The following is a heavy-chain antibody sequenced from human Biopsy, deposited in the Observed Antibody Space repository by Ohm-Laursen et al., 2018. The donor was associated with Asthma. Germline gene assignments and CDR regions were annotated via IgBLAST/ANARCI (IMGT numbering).Heavy chain of an antibody. CDR2: SDHRGNT. CDR1: GLSSSAYY. J-gene: IGHJ4*02. Sequence: SQTLSLTCSMYGLSSSAYYWTWIRQTPGKGLEWIGESDHRGNTNTNAALKSRVTISKAKSANEFSLKMKSVTAADTAIYYCARGSEWSGLDIWGQGTLVTVSS. V-gene: IGHV4-34*01. D-gene: IGHD3-3*01. CDR3: ARGSEWSGLDI.